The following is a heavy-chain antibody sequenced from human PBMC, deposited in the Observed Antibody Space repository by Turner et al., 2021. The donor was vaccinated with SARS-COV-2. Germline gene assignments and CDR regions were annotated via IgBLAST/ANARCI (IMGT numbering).Heavy chain of an antibody. CDR3: ARGTYYYDSSVYSGTNWFDP. CDR1: GFTFSSYT. D-gene: IGHD3-22*01. Sequence: EVQLVESGGGLVKPGGSLRLSCAASGFTFSSYTMYWVRQGPGKGLGWVSSISSSSSYIYYADSVKGRFTISRDNAKNSLYLQMNSLRAEDTAVYYCARGTYYYDSSVYSGTNWFDPWGQGTLVTVSS. V-gene: IGHV3-21*01. CDR2: ISSSSSYI. J-gene: IGHJ5*02.